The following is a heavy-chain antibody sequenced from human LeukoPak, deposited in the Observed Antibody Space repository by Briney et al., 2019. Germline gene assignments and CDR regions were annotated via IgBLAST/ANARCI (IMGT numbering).Heavy chain of an antibody. Sequence: GGSLRLSCAASGFTFSSYAMSWVRQAPGKGLEWASAISGSGGSTYYADSVKGRFTISRDNSKNTLYLQMNSLRAEDTAVYYCAKHSLGLQLYLPMEYWGQGTLVTVSS. V-gene: IGHV3-23*01. CDR3: AKHSLGLQLYLPMEY. D-gene: IGHD5-18*01. CDR1: GFTFSSYA. CDR2: ISGSGGST. J-gene: IGHJ4*02.